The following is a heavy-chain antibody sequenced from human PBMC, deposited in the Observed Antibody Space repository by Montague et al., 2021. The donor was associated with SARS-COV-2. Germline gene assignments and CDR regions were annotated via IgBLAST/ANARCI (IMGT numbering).Heavy chain of an antibody. CDR1: GGSFSGYY. D-gene: IGHD2-15*01. CDR2: INHSAST. J-gene: IGHJ5*02. CDR3: ARDHTAYLTGSCGDWFDH. V-gene: IGHV4-34*01. Sequence: SETLSLTCTVYGGSFSGYYWTWIRQSPGKGLEWIGDINHSASTNYNPSLNSRVSISIDTPNNQFSLKLGSVTAADTAVYFCARDHTAYLTGSCGDWFDHWGQGTLVTVSA.